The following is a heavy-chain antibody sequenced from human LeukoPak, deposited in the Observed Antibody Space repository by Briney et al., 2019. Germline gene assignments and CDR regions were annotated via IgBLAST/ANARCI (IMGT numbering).Heavy chain of an antibody. V-gene: IGHV4-31*03. CDR2: IYYSGST. Sequence: PSETLSLTCTVSGGSINSGGYYWSWIRQHPGKGLEWIGYIYYSGSTYYNPSLKSRVTISVDTSKNQFSLKLSSVTAANTAMYYCARGSVQYWFDPWGQGTLVTVSS. CDR3: ARGSVQYWFDP. CDR1: GGSINSGGYY. J-gene: IGHJ5*02.